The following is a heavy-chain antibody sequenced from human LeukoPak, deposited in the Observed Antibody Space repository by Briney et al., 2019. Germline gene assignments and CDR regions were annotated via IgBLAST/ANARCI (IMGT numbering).Heavy chain of an antibody. D-gene: IGHD6-13*01. Sequence: SETLSLTCAVFGGSFSGYYWSWIRQPPGKGLEWIGEINHSGSTNYNPSLKSRVTISVDTSKNQFSLKPSSVTAADTAVYYCARSSSWYWRKYYFDYWGQGTLVTVSS. CDR1: GGSFSGYY. CDR3: ARSSSWYWRKYYFDY. J-gene: IGHJ4*02. CDR2: INHSGST. V-gene: IGHV4-34*01.